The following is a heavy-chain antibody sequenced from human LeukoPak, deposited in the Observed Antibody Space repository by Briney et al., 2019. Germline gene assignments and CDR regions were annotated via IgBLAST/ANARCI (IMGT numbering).Heavy chain of an antibody. Sequence: GGSLRLSCAASGFTFSNAWMSWVRQAPGKGLEWVGRIKSKTDGGTTDYAAPVKGRFTISRDDSKNTLYLQMNSLKTGDTAVYYCTKTVVDCSSTSCYVGFDYWGQGTLVTVSS. CDR1: GFTFSNAW. CDR3: TKTVVDCSSTSCYVGFDY. V-gene: IGHV3-15*01. J-gene: IGHJ4*02. CDR2: IKSKTDGGTT. D-gene: IGHD2-2*01.